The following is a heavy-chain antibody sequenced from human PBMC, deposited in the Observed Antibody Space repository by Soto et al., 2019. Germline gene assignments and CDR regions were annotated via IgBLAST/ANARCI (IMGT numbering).Heavy chain of an antibody. V-gene: IGHV4-31*03. CDR2: IYYSGST. CDR1: GGSISSGGYY. J-gene: IGHJ6*03. CDR3: AVSGYDRLLGGGGDYYYYMDV. Sequence: QVQLQESGPGLVKPSQTLSLTCTVSGGSISSGGYYWSWIRQHPGKGLEWIGYIYYSGSTYYNPSHKGRITIAVKTSNNQFSLKRGSVTAGDPAVYYWAVSGYDRLLGGGGDYYYYMDVWGKGTTVTVSS. D-gene: IGHD5-12*01.